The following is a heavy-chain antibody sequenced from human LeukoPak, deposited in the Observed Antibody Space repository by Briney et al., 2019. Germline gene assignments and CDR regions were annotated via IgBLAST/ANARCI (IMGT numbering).Heavy chain of an antibody. Sequence: PGGSLRLSCAASGFTFSSYWMSWVRQAPGRGLGWVANIKQDGSEKYYVDSVKGRFTISRDNAKNSLYLQMNSLRAEDTAVYYCARERFLRAYYYYGMDVWGQGTTVTVSS. CDR3: ARERFLRAYYYYGMDV. J-gene: IGHJ6*02. CDR2: IKQDGSEK. V-gene: IGHV3-7*01. CDR1: GFTFSSYW. D-gene: IGHD2-21*01.